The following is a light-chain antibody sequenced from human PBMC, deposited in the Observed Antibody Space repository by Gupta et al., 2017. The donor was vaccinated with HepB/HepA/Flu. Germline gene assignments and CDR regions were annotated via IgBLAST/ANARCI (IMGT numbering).Light chain of an antibody. CDR3: QSADTNANHVV. CDR2: KDS. CDR1: ALPKQY. Sequence: SYELTQPPSVSVSPGQTARITCSGDALPKQYAYWYQQKPGQAPVMVIYKDSERPSGIPERFSGSSSGTTVTLTIRGVQAEDEADYYCQSADTNANHVVFGGGTKLTVL. J-gene: IGLJ2*01. V-gene: IGLV3-25*03.